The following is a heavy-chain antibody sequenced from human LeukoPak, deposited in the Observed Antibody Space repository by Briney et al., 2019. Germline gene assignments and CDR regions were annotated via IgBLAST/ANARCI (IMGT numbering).Heavy chain of an antibody. CDR1: GGSISTSNYY. CDR2: IFYSGST. V-gene: IGHV4-39*07. Sequence: SETLSLTCTVSGGSISTSNYYWGWIRQPPGRGLEWIGNIFYSGSTYYSPSLKSRVTISVETSKNQFSLKLSSVTAADTAVYYCARDPQMVRGAARGGWFDPWGQGTLVTVSS. D-gene: IGHD3-10*01. CDR3: ARDPQMVRGAARGGWFDP. J-gene: IGHJ5*02.